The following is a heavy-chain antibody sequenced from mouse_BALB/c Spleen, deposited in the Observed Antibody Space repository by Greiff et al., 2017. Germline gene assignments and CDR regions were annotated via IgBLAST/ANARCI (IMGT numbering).Heavy chain of an antibody. Sequence: VKVVESGAELVRPGSSVKISCTASGYAFSSYWMTWVKQRPEQGLEWIGPIYPGDGDTDYHGRVKGKATLTADKSSSTAYMQLSSLTSEDSAVYFCALLPQAWFAYWGQGTLVTVSA. D-gene: IGHD3-2*02. CDR3: ALLPQAWFAY. V-gene: IGHV1-80*01. J-gene: IGHJ3*01. CDR1: GYAFSSYW. CDR2: IYPGDGDT.